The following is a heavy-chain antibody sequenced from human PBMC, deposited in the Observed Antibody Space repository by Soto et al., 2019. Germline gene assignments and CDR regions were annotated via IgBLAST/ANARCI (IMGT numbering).Heavy chain of an antibody. Sequence: ASVKVSCKASGYTFTGYYMHWVRQAPGQGLEWMGWINPNSGGTNYAQKFQGWVTMTRGTSISTAYMELSRLRSDDTAAYYCARWWRDGYNLYYYGMDVWGQGTTVTVSS. D-gene: IGHD5-12*01. J-gene: IGHJ6*02. CDR3: ARWWRDGYNLYYYGMDV. CDR2: INPNSGGT. V-gene: IGHV1-2*04. CDR1: GYTFTGYY.